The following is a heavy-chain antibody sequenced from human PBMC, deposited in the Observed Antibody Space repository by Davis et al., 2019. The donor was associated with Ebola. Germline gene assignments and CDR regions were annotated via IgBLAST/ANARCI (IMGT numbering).Heavy chain of an antibody. V-gene: IGHV1-18*01. CDR1: GYTFTSYG. J-gene: IGHJ2*01. D-gene: IGHD3-22*01. CDR3: ARDYYDSSGYGPSWYFDL. Sequence: ASVKVSCKASGYTFTSYGISWVRQAPGQGLEWMGWISAYNGNTNYAQKLQGRVTMTTDTSTSTAYMELRSLRSDDTAVYYCARDYYDSSGYGPSWYFDLWGRGTLVTVSS. CDR2: ISAYNGNT.